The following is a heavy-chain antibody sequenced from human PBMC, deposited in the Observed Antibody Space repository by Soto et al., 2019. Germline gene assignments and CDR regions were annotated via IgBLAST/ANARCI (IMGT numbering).Heavy chain of an antibody. CDR1: GFTFSSYG. V-gene: IGHV3-33*01. D-gene: IGHD3-3*01. Sequence: GGSLRLSCAASGFTFSSYGMHWVRQAPGKGLEWVAVIWYDGSNKYYADSVKGRFTISRDNSKNTLYLQMNSLRAEDTAVYYCARDNTIFGVEPNYFDYWGQGTLVTVSS. CDR2: IWYDGSNK. J-gene: IGHJ4*02. CDR3: ARDNTIFGVEPNYFDY.